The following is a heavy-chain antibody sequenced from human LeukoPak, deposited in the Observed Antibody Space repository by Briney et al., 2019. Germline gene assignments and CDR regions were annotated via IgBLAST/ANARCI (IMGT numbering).Heavy chain of an antibody. V-gene: IGHV1-8*02. CDR3: ARGRTTVTEEDFDY. CDR1: GGTFSSQA. Sequence: GASVKVSCKTFGGTFSSQAISWVRQAPGQGLEWMGWISAYNGNTNYAQKLQGRVTMTRNTSISTAYMELSSLRSEDTAVYYCARGRTTVTEEDFDYWGQGTLVTVSS. CDR2: ISAYNGNT. D-gene: IGHD4-17*01. J-gene: IGHJ4*02.